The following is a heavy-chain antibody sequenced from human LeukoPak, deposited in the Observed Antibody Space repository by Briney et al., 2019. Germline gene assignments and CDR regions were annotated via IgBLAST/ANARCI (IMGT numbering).Heavy chain of an antibody. D-gene: IGHD4-17*01. CDR1: GGSIISYY. CDR3: TRDTGTTGEVKFDP. J-gene: IGHJ5*02. Sequence: SETLSLTCTVSGGSIISYYWSWIRQPPGKGLEWIGYIYYSGSTNYNPSLKSRVTISVDTSKNQFSLNLMSVTAADTAVYYCTRDTGTTGEVKFDPWGQGTLVTVSS. CDR2: IYYSGST. V-gene: IGHV4-59*12.